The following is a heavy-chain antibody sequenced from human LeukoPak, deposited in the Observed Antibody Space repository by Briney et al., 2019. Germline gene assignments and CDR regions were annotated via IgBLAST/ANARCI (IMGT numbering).Heavy chain of an antibody. D-gene: IGHD2-2*01. CDR1: GYTFTSYA. CDR2: INTKTGNP. V-gene: IGHV7-4-1*02. CDR3: ARWDIVVVPAAIAPMDV. Sequence: ASLKVSCKASGYTFTSYAMNWVRQAPGQGLEWMGWINTKTGNPTYAQGFTGRFVFSLDTSVSTAYLQISSLEAEDTAVYYCARWDIVVVPAAIAPMDVWGQGTTVTVSS. J-gene: IGHJ6*02.